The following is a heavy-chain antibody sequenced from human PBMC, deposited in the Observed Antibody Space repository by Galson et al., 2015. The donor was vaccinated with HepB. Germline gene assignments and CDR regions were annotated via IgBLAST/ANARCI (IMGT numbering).Heavy chain of an antibody. J-gene: IGHJ3*02. CDR1: GYTFTSYG. V-gene: IGHV1-18*04. Sequence: SVKVSCKASGYTFTSYGISWVRQAPGQGLEWMGWISAYSGNTNYAQKLQGRVTMTTDTSTSTAYMELRSLRSDDTAVYYCARDSNYDILTGYQWGAFDIWGQGTMVTVSS. D-gene: IGHD3-9*01. CDR2: ISAYSGNT. CDR3: ARDSNYDILTGYQWGAFDI.